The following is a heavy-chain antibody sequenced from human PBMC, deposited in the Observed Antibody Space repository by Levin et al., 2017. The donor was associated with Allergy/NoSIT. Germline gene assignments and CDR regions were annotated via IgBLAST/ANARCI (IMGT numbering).Heavy chain of an antibody. CDR3: AREELEQLWLH. CDR1: GYTFTSYD. V-gene: IGHV1-18*01. D-gene: IGHD5-18*01. J-gene: IGHJ4*02. Sequence: GASVKVSCKASGYTFTSYDITWVRQAPGQGLEWMGWISTYNGNTKFAQKLQGRLTMTTDTSTSTAYMELRSLRSDDTAVYYCAREELEQLWLHWGQGTLVTVSS. CDR2: ISTYNGNT.